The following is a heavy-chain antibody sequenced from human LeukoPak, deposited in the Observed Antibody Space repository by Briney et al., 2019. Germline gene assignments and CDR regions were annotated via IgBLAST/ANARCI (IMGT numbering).Heavy chain of an antibody. J-gene: IGHJ6*03. Sequence: PGGSLRLSCAASGFTFSSYAMNWVRQAPGKGLEWVSTISGSGGGTYYADSVKGRFTISRDNAKNSLYLQMSSLRVEDTAVYYCASVLVPSVWGKGTTVTVSS. V-gene: IGHV3-23*01. CDR2: ISGSGGGT. CDR1: GFTFSSYA. CDR3: ASVLVPSV. D-gene: IGHD2-2*01.